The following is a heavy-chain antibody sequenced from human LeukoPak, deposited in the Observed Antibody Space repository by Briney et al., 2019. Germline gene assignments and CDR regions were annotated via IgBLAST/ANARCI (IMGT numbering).Heavy chain of an antibody. J-gene: IGHJ4*02. Sequence: PGGALRLSCAASGFTFSSYDMTWVRQAPGRGLEWVSSIRPSGGSTYYADSVKGRFTISRDNSKNTLYLQMNSLRAEDTAVYYCAKGGLGSSWFAHLTGAGIGDYWGQGTLVTVSS. CDR3: AKGGLGSSWFAHLTGAGIGDY. D-gene: IGHD6-13*01. CDR1: GFTFSSYD. V-gene: IGHV3-23*01. CDR2: IRPSGGST.